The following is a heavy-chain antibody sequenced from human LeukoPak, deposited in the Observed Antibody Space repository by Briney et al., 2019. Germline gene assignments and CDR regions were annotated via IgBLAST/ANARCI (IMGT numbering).Heavy chain of an antibody. CDR3: AGEDYDTDY. V-gene: IGHV4-34*01. CDR2: INHSGST. D-gene: IGHD3-22*01. Sequence: SETLSLTCAVYGGSFSGYYWSWIRQPPGKGLEWIGEINHSGSTNYNPSLKSRVTISVDTSKYQFSLKLSSVTAADTAVYYCAGEDYDTDYWGQGTLVTVSS. J-gene: IGHJ4*02. CDR1: GGSFSGYY.